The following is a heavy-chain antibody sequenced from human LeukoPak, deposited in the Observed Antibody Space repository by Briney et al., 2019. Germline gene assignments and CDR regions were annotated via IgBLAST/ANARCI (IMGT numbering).Heavy chain of an antibody. CDR2: IYHSGST. J-gene: IGHJ6*02. Sequence: KPSGTLSLTCAVSGGSISSSTWWSWVRQPPGKGLEWIGEIYHSGSTNYNPSLKSRVTISVDKSKNQFSLKMRAVTAADTAVYYCARGLDTDDYDYYGMDVWGQGTSVTVSS. V-gene: IGHV4-4*02. D-gene: IGHD4/OR15-4a*01. CDR3: ARGLDTDDYDYYGMDV. CDR1: GGSISSSTW.